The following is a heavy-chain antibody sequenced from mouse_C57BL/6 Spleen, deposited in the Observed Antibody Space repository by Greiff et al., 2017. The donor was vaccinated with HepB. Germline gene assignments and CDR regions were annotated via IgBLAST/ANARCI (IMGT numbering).Heavy chain of an antibody. V-gene: IGHV1-26*01. CDR3: ARGTTVVATKFAY. CDR2: INPNNGGT. CDR1: GYTFTDYY. Sequence: VQLQQSGPELVKPGASVKISCKASGYTFTDYYMNWVKQSHGKSLEWIGDINPNNGGTSYNQKFKGKATLTVDKSSSTAYMELRSLTSEDSAVYYCARGTTVVATKFAYWGQGTLVTVSA. D-gene: IGHD1-1*01. J-gene: IGHJ3*01.